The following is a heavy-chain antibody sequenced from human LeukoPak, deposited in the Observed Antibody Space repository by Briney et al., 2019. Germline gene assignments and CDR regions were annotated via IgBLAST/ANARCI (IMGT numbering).Heavy chain of an antibody. J-gene: IGHJ4*02. CDR2: INHSGST. D-gene: IGHD3-10*01. V-gene: IGHV4-34*01. CDR3: ARGPAHYGSGSPPFDY. CDR1: GGSFIGYY. Sequence: SETLSLTCAVYGGSFIGYYWSWIRQPPGKGLEWIGEINHSGSTNYDPSLKSRVTISVDTSKNQFSLKLSSVTAADTAVYYCARGPAHYGSGSPPFDYRGQGTLVTVSS.